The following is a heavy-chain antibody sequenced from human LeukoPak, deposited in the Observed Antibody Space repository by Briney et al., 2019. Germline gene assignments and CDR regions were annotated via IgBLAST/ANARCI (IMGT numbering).Heavy chain of an antibody. D-gene: IGHD3-10*01. J-gene: IGHJ6*02. Sequence: SETLSLTCTVSGGSISSYYWSWIRQPPGKGLEWIGYIYYSGSTNYNPSLKSRVTISVDTSKNQFSLKLSSVTAADTAVYYCARGPSGASYYYYGMDVWGQGTTVTVSS. CDR2: IYYSGST. CDR1: GGSISSYY. CDR3: ARGPSGASYYYYGMDV. V-gene: IGHV4-59*01.